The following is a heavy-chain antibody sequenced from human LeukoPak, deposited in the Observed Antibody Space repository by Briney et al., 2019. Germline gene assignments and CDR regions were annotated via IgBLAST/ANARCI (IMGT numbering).Heavy chain of an antibody. CDR1: GFTFRTSG. CDR3: ASHRYNWNYALDY. Sequence: GGSLRLSCAASGFTFRTSGMNWVRQAPGKGLEWVSYISSSGTTISYAQSVKGRFTITRDNAQNSLTLHMNTLRADDTAVYYCASHRYNWNYALDYWGQGTLVTVSS. D-gene: IGHD1-7*01. J-gene: IGHJ4*02. V-gene: IGHV3-48*01. CDR2: ISSSGTTI.